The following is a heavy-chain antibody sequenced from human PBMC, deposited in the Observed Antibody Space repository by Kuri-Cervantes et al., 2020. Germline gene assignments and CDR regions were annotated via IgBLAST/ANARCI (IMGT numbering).Heavy chain of an antibody. J-gene: IGHJ6*03. D-gene: IGHD2-15*01. CDR3: ARCGPQGAATPPLDSRTPIFYYFYYMDV. CDR2: IIPIFGTA. Sequence: SVKVSCKASVCTFSRYAISWVRQAPGQGLEWMGGIIPIFGTANYAQKFQGRVTLTADQSPSTAYMELSSLRSEDTAVYYCARCGPQGAATPPLDSRTPIFYYFYYMDVWGKGTTVTVSS. CDR1: VCTFSRYA. V-gene: IGHV1-69*13.